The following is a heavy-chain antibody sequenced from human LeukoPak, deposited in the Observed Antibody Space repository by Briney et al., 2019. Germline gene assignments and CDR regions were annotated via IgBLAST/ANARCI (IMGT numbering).Heavy chain of an antibody. D-gene: IGHD5-24*01. Sequence: ASVKVSCKASGGTFSSYAISWVRQAPGQGLEWMGRIIPIFRIANYAQKFQDRVTITADKSTSTAYMELSSLRSEDTAVYYCARDLTRDGYNHDIRYGMDVWGQGTTVTVSS. V-gene: IGHV1-69*04. CDR2: IIPIFRIA. CDR3: ARDLTRDGYNHDIRYGMDV. J-gene: IGHJ6*02. CDR1: GGTFSSYA.